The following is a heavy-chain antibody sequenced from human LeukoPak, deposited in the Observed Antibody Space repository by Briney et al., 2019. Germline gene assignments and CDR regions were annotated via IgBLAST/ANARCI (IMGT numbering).Heavy chain of an antibody. CDR3: VRGNYNFDY. CDR1: GESVSSTGAS. Sequence: SQTLSLTCAISGESVSSTGASWHWIRWSPSRGLEWLGRTYYRSKWYYEYALSVQSRIIVAPDTSKNQFTLQLNSVTPEDTAVYYCVRGNYNFDYWGQGSLVTVSS. J-gene: IGHJ4*02. V-gene: IGHV6-1*01. D-gene: IGHD5-24*01. CDR2: TYYRSKWYY.